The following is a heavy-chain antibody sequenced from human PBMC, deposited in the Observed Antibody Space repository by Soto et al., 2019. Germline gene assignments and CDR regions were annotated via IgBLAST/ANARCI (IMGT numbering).Heavy chain of an antibody. V-gene: IGHV2-26*01. CDR3: AQISDYYSYGMDV. CDR1: EFSLTNDTLG. J-gene: IGHJ6*02. Sequence: QVTLKESGPVLLKPTETLTLTCTVSEFSLTNDTLGVSWIRQPPGKALEWLADIFSNDVKSYSTSLKTRLTISKDISKSQVVLTMTNMDPVDTATYYCAQISDYYSYGMDVWDQGTTVTVSS. CDR2: IFSNDVK.